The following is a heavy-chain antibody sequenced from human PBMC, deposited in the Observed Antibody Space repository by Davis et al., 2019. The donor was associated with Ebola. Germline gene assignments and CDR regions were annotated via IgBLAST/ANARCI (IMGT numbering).Heavy chain of an antibody. CDR2: ISYDGSNK. CDR3: ARDRLAAAGTGRYGMDV. CDR1: GFTFSSYA. D-gene: IGHD6-13*01. V-gene: IGHV3-30*04. Sequence: PGGSLRLSCAASGFTFSSYAMHWVRQAPGKGLEWVAVISYDGSNKYYADSVKGRFTISRDNSKNTLYLQMNSLRAEDTAVYYCARDRLAAAGTGRYGMDVWGQGTTVTVSS. J-gene: IGHJ6*02.